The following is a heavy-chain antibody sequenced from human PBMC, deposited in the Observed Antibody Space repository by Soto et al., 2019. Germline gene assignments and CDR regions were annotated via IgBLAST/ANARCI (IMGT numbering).Heavy chain of an antibody. CDR2: ISKDGSVK. J-gene: IGHJ1*01. V-gene: IGHV3-30-3*01. Sequence: QVQLVESGGRVVQPGGSLRLSRAASGFMFSRYAIHWVRQAPGKGLEWVAVISKDGSVKYYADSVRGRFSISRDKSKNTVYLEMNGMRDDDTAVFYCARSRSGAVPDSFGYWGQGTLVTVSS. D-gene: IGHD3-3*01. CDR3: ARSRSGAVPDSFGY. CDR1: GFMFSRYA.